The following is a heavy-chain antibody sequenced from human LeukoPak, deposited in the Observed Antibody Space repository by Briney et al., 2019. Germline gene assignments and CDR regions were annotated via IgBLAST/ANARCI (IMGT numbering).Heavy chain of an antibody. D-gene: IGHD3-10*01. CDR1: GYSISSGYY. CDR2: IYHSGST. V-gene: IGHV4-38-2*02. CDR3: ASRGFYYGLGSHSNYYYYYMDV. J-gene: IGHJ6*03. Sequence: SGTLSLTCTVSGYSISSGYYWGWIRQPPGKGLEWIGSIYHSGSTYYNPSLKSRVTISVDTSKNQFSLKLSSVTAADTAVYYCASRGFYYGLGSHSNYYYYYMDVWGKGTTVTVSS.